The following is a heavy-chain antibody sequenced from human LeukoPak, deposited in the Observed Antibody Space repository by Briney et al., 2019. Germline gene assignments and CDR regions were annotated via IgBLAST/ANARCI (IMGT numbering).Heavy chain of an antibody. D-gene: IGHD3-3*01. CDR1: GGSISSYY. CDR3: AREGGYDFWSGYYYYYYYYMDV. J-gene: IGHJ6*03. CDR2: IYYSGST. V-gene: IGHV4-59*01. Sequence: SETLSLTCTVCGGSISSYYWSWIRQPPGKGLEWIGYIYYSGSTNYNPSLKSRVTISVDTSKNQFSLKLSSVTAADTAVYYCAREGGYDFWSGYYYYYYYYMDVWGKGTTVTVSS.